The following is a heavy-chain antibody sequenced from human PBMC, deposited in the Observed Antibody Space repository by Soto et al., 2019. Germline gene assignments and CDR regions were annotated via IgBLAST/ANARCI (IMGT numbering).Heavy chain of an antibody. D-gene: IGHD3-10*01. Sequence: PGESLKTSCKGSGYSFTCYLIGWVRQLPGKGLEWMGIIYPGDSDTRYSPSFQGQVTISADKSISTAYLQWSSLKASDTAMYYCASSGSGTYYISYDYWGQGTQVTVSS. CDR3: ASSGSGTYYISYDY. CDR1: GYSFTCYL. V-gene: IGHV5-51*01. CDR2: IYPGDSDT. J-gene: IGHJ4*02.